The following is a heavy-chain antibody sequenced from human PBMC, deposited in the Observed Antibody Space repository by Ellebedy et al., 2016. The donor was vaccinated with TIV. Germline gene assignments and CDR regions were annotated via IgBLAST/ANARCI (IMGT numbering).Heavy chain of an antibody. CDR1: GVIFSDQF. Sequence: GESLKISCAASGVIFSDQFMDWVRQAPGKGLEWVARSRNKAKGYTTEYAASVKGRFTISRDDSKNSVYLQMNSLKTEDTAVYHCTRDLTGRFDYWGQGTMVTVSS. V-gene: IGHV3-72*01. J-gene: IGHJ4*02. CDR2: SRNKAKGYTT. CDR3: TRDLTGRFDY. D-gene: IGHD7-27*01.